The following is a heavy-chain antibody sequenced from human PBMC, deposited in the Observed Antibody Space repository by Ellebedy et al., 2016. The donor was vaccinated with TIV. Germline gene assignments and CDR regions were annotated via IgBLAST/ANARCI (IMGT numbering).Heavy chain of an antibody. V-gene: IGHV3-74*01. Sequence: GESLKISXAASGFTFSSYWMHWVRQVPGKGLVWVSRINSDGTSLSYADSVQGRFTISRDNAKNTLYLQMNSLRAEDSAVYYCARAVWNYYDSSGSGYWGQGTLVTASS. J-gene: IGHJ4*02. CDR3: ARAVWNYYDSSGSGY. CDR2: INSDGTSL. D-gene: IGHD3-22*01. CDR1: GFTFSSYW.